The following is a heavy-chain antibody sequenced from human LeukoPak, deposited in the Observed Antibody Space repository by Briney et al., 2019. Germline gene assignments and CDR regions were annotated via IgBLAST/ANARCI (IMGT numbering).Heavy chain of an antibody. D-gene: IGHD6-19*01. CDR3: ARGPPYSSGGGY. J-gene: IGHJ4*02. V-gene: IGHV3-23*01. Sequence: GGALRLSCAAPGFTLCSYAMSWGRPAPREGVGWGSAISGSGGSTYYADSVKGRFTISRDNSKNTLYLQMNSLRAEDTAVYYCARGPPYSSGGGYWGQGTLVTVSS. CDR2: ISGSGGST. CDR1: GFTLCSYA.